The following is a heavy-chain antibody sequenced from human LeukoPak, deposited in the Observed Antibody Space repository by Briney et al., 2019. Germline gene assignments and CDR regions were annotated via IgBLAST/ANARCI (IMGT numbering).Heavy chain of an antibody. J-gene: IGHJ4*02. Sequence: PSETLSLTCTVSGGSISSGGYYWSWIRQHPGKGLEWIGYIYYSGSTYYNPSLKSRVTISVDTSKNQFSLKLSSVTAADTAVYYCARVGPDYDDSKQLPFDYWGQGTLVTVSS. V-gene: IGHV4-31*03. CDR3: ARVGPDYDDSKQLPFDY. CDR2: IYYSGST. CDR1: GGSISSGGYY. D-gene: IGHD3-22*01.